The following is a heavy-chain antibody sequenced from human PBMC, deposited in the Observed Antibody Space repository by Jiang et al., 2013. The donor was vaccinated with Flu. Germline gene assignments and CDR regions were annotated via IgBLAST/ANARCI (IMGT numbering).Heavy chain of an antibody. CDR3: ARDQRGQNIVIHGMDV. J-gene: IGHJ6*02. CDR1: GYTFTSYY. CDR2: INPSGGST. D-gene: IGHD2/OR15-2a*01. Sequence: QLVESGAEVKKPGASVKVSCKASGYTFTSYYMHWVRQAPGQGLEWMGIINPSGGSTSYAQKFQGRVTMTRDTSTSTVYMELSSLRSEDTAVYYCARDQRGQNIVIHGMDVWGQGTTVTVSS. V-gene: IGHV1-46*01.